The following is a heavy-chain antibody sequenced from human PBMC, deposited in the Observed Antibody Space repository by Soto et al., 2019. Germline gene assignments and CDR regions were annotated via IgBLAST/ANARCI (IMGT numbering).Heavy chain of an antibody. Sequence: APVEVSCKASGYAFASNGICWVRQATGQGLEWMGWINPYNGNTNYAQKLQGRVTMTTDTSTSTAYMELSSLRSEDTAVYYCASSRYCISTSCHPSSFGYYYYGMDVWGQGTTVTVSS. CDR3: ASSRYCISTSCHPSSFGYYYYGMDV. CDR1: GYAFASNG. J-gene: IGHJ6*02. V-gene: IGHV1-18*01. CDR2: INPYNGNT. D-gene: IGHD2-2*01.